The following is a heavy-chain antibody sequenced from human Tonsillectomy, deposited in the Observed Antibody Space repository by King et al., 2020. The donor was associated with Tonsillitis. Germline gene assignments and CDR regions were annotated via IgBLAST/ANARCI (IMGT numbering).Heavy chain of an antibody. J-gene: IGHJ5*02. CDR3: ARGHRGSGSTKYNWFDP. D-gene: IGHD3-10*01. CDR2: ISSSSSTI. Sequence: VQLVESGGGLVQPGGSLRLSCAASGFTFSSYSMNWVRQAPGKGLEWVSYISSSSSTIYYADSVKGRFTISRDNAKNSLYLQMNSLRAEDTAVYYCARGHRGSGSTKYNWFDPWGQGTLVTVSS. V-gene: IGHV3-48*01. CDR1: GFTFSSYS.